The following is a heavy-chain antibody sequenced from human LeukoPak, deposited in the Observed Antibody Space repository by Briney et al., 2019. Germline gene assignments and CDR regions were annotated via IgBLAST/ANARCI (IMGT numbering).Heavy chain of an antibody. CDR3: ARESYCGGDCFKKPTTRLFDP. CDR1: GFTFSSYW. Sequence: GGSLRLSCAASGFTFSSYWMHWVRQAPGKGLVWVSRINSDGSSTSYADSVKGRFTISRDNAKNTLYLQMNSLRAEDTAVYYCARESYCGGDCFKKPTTRLFDPWGQGTLVTVSS. J-gene: IGHJ5*02. CDR2: INSDGSST. V-gene: IGHV3-74*01. D-gene: IGHD2-21*02.